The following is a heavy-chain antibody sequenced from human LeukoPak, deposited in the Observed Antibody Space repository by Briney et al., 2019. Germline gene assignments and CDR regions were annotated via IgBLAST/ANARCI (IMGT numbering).Heavy chain of an antibody. D-gene: IGHD4-17*01. CDR2: IWHSGTT. J-gene: IGHJ4*02. CDR1: GASVISNNW. CDR3: MGADYGGH. Sequence: SETLSLTGAVGGASVISNNWWGWVRRPSGRGLELIGEIWHSGTTIYTPSLKSPVTISVDSSKNQFSLKLNSVTAADTAVYYCMGADYGGHWGQGTLVTVSS. V-gene: IGHV4-4*02.